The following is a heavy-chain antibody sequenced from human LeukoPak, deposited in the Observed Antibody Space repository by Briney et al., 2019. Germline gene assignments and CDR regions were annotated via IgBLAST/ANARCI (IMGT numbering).Heavy chain of an antibody. V-gene: IGHV1-8*02. CDR3: AREPSLHSSSSYSY. J-gene: IGHJ4*02. Sequence: GASVKASCKASGYTFTNYDINWVRQATGQGLEWMGWMNPNSGNTGYAQKFQGRVTMTRDTSITTAYMELSSLSSEDTAMYYCAREPSLHSSSSYSYWGQGTLVTVSS. D-gene: IGHD6-6*01. CDR2: MNPNSGNT. CDR1: GYTFTNYD.